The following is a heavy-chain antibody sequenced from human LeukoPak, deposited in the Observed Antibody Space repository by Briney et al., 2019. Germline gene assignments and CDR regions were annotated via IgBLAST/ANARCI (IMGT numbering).Heavy chain of an antibody. V-gene: IGHV4-34*01. CDR1: GGSFSGGGSFSGYY. CDR2: TNPSGST. CDR3: AHKRGHYYDTSGYLPLDY. D-gene: IGHD3-22*01. J-gene: IGHJ4*02. Sequence: PSETLSLTCAVYGGSFSGGGSFSGYYWSWIRQTPGKGLEWIGETNPSGSTNYNPSLKSRVTISVDTSKNQFSLQLSSVTAADTAVYYCAHKRGHYYDTSGYLPLDYWGQGTLVTVSS.